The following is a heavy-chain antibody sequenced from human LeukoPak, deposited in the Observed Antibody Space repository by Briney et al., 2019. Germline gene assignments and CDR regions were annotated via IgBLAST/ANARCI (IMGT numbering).Heavy chain of an antibody. J-gene: IGHJ5*01. V-gene: IGHV1-18*01. D-gene: IGHD3-3*01. Sequence: ASVKVSCKSSVYTFTSYGISWARPAPGQGLAWMGWISAYNGNTNYAQKLQGRVTMTTDTSTSTAYMELRSLRSDDTAVYYCARGYYDFWSGYINWFDSWGQGTLVTVSS. CDR3: ARGYYDFWSGYINWFDS. CDR2: ISAYNGNT. CDR1: VYTFTSYG.